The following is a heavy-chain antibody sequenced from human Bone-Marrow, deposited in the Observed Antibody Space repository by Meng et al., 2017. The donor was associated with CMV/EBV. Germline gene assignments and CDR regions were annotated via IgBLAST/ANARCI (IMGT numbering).Heavy chain of an antibody. J-gene: IGHJ4*02. D-gene: IGHD4-11*01. Sequence: SETLSLTCSVSGGSISSSSHYWGWIRQPPGKGLEWIGSIYYSGSTYYNPSLKSRVTISVDTSKNQFSLKLRSVTAADTAVYYCARKGLDYSIFNWGQGTLVTVSS. V-gene: IGHV4-39*07. CDR3: ARKGLDYSIFN. CDR1: GGSISSSSHY. CDR2: IYYSGST.